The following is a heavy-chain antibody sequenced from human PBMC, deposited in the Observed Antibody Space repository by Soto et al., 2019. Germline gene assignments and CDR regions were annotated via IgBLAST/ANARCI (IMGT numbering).Heavy chain of an antibody. V-gene: IGHV1-2*02. CDR3: ARDTEVESSGWLFDY. J-gene: IGHJ4*02. CDR1: GYTFTGYY. CDR2: INPNSGGT. Sequence: ASVKVSCKASGYTFTGYYMHWVRQAPGQGLEWMGWINPNSGGTNYAQKFQGRVTMTRDTSISTAYMELSRLRSDDTAVYYCARDTEVESSGWLFDYWGQGTLVTVSS. D-gene: IGHD6-19*01.